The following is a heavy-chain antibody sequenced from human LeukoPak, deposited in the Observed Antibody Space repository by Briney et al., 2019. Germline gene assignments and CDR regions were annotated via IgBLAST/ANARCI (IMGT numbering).Heavy chain of an antibody. CDR3: ARDILMRD. Sequence: GGSLRLSCAASGFTFSDYYMGWIRRAPGKGLEWVSYISSSYTIYYADSVKGRFTISRDNAKNSLYLQLNSLRAEDTAVYYCARDILMRDWGQGTLVTVSS. J-gene: IGHJ4*02. D-gene: IGHD2-8*01. CDR1: GFTFSDYY. V-gene: IGHV3-11*01. CDR2: ISSSYTI.